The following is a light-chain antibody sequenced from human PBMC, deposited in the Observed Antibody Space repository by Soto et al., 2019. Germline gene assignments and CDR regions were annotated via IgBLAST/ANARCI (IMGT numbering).Light chain of an antibody. J-gene: IGLJ1*01. CDR1: SSDVGGYKY. CDR3: SSYAGNNKLGV. V-gene: IGLV2-8*01. Sequence: QSALTQPPSASGSPEQSVTISCTGHSSDVGGYKYVSWYQQHPGNAPKLMIFEVNKRPSGVPDRFSGSKSGNTASLTVSGLHAEVEADYYCSSYAGNNKLGVFGPGTTVTVL. CDR2: EVN.